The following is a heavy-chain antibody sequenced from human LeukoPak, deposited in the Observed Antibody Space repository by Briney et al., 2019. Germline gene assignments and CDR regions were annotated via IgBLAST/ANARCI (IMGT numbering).Heavy chain of an antibody. CDR2: IVVGSGDT. D-gene: IGHD4-23*01. Sequence: SVTVSCKASGFTFTSSDVQWVRQARGQRPEWIGRIVVGSGDTNYAQNFHERVTITRDMSTSTAYMDMSSLTSEDTAVYFCAEDLGGQDYWGQGTLVTVSS. V-gene: IGHV1-58*01. CDR1: GFTFTSSD. J-gene: IGHJ4*02. CDR3: AEDLGGQDY.